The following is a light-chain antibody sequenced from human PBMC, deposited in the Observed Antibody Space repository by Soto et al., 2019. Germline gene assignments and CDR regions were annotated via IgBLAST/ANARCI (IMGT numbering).Light chain of an antibody. V-gene: IGKV3-15*01. Sequence: ERVMTQSPVTLSVSPGERATLSCRASQSVSSNLAWYQQKPGQAPRLLIYGASTRATGIPARFSGSGSGTEFTLTISSLQFEDFAVYYCQQYHNWPLTFGGGTKVEIK. CDR3: QQYHNWPLT. J-gene: IGKJ4*01. CDR1: QSVSSN. CDR2: GAS.